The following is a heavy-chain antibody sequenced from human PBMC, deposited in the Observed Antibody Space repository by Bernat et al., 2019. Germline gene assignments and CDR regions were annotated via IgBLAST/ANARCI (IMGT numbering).Heavy chain of an antibody. CDR3: ARGWGYLDL. D-gene: IGHD3-16*01. V-gene: IGHV4-59*08. Sequence: QVQLQESGPGLVKPSETLSLTCTVSGGSISSYYWSWIRQPPGKGLEWIGYIYYSGSNNYNPSLKSRVTISVDTSKNQFSLKLSSVTAADTAVYYCARGWGYLDLWGRGTLVTVSS. J-gene: IGHJ2*01. CDR2: IYYSGSN. CDR1: GGSISSYY.